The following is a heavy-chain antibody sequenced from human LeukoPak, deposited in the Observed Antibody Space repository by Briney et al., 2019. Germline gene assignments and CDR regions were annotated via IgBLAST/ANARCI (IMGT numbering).Heavy chain of an antibody. CDR1: GGSISSYY. Sequence: SETLSLTCTVSGGSISSYYRSWIRQPPGKGLEWIGYIYYSGSTNYNPSLKSRVTISVDTSKNQFSLKLSSVTAADTAVYYCARDMGWDAFDIWGQGTMVTVSS. V-gene: IGHV4-59*01. D-gene: IGHD3-10*01. CDR3: ARDMGWDAFDI. J-gene: IGHJ3*02. CDR2: IYYSGST.